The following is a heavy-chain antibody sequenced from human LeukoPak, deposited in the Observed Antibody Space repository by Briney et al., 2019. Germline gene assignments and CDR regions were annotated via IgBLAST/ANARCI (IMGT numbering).Heavy chain of an antibody. D-gene: IGHD2-15*01. CDR1: GYTFTSYG. CDR3: ARLDIVLVVAATPLHYGMDV. V-gene: IGHV1-18*01. Sequence: GASVKASCKASGYTFTSYGISWVRQAPGQGLEWMEWISAYNGNTNYAQKLQGRVTMTTDTSTSTAYMELRSLRSDDTAVYYCARLDIVLVVAATPLHYGMDVWGQGTTVTVSS. J-gene: IGHJ6*02. CDR2: ISAYNGNT.